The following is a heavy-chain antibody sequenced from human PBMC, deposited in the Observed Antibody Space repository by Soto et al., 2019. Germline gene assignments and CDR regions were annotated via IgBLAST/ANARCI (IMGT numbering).Heavy chain of an antibody. V-gene: IGHV3-23*01. CDR1: GFTFSSYA. CDR3: AKDLLAGVVIIHYYYGMDV. Sequence: EVQLLESGGGLVQHGGSLRLSCAASGFTFSSYAMSWVRQAPGKGLEWVSAISGSGGSTYYADSVKGRFTISRDNSKNTLYLQMNSLRAEDTAVYYCAKDLLAGVVIIHYYYGMDVWGQGTTVTVSS. J-gene: IGHJ6*02. CDR2: ISGSGGST. D-gene: IGHD3-3*01.